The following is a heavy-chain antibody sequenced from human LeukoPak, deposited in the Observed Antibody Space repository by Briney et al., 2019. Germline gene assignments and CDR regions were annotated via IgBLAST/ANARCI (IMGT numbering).Heavy chain of an antibody. CDR3: VKGYCNSISCYIDY. CDR2: TSSNGGST. D-gene: IGHD2-2*02. V-gene: IGHV3-64D*09. Sequence: PGGSLRLSCSASGFTFSTYAMHWVRQAPGKGLEYVAATSSNGGSTYHADSVKGRLTISRDNSKNTVYLQMSSLRAEDTAVYYCVKGYCNSISCYIDYWGQGTLVTVSS. J-gene: IGHJ4*02. CDR1: GFTFSTYA.